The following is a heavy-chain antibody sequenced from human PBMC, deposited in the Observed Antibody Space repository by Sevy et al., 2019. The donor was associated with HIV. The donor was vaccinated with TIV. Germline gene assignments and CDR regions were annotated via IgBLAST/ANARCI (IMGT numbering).Heavy chain of an antibody. J-gene: IGHJ3*02. Sequence: SETLSLTCTVSGGSISSRSYYWGWIRQSPGKGLEWIGSIYYSGSTYYNPSLNSRVTRSVDTSKNQFSLKLSSVTAADTAVYYCARQMRYSGSYFDAFGIWGQGTMVTVSS. D-gene: IGHD1-26*01. CDR1: GGSISSRSYY. V-gene: IGHV4-39*01. CDR2: IYYSGST. CDR3: ARQMRYSGSYFDAFGI.